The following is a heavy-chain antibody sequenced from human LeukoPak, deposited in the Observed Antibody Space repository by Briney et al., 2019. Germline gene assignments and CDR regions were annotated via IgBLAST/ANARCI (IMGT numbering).Heavy chain of an antibody. Sequence: SGTLSLTCAVSGGSLSSSNWWSWVRQPPGKGLEWIGEIYHSGSTNYNPSLKSRVTISVDKSKNQFSLKLSSVTAADTAVYYCARDLGAGLLWFGEPHTYGMDVLGKGTTVTVSS. V-gene: IGHV4-4*02. CDR2: IYHSGST. D-gene: IGHD3-10*01. J-gene: IGHJ6*04. CDR1: GGSLSSSNW. CDR3: ARDLGAGLLWFGEPHTYGMDV.